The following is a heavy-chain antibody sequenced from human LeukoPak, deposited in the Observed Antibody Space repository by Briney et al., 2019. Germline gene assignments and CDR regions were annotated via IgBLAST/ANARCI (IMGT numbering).Heavy chain of an antibody. D-gene: IGHD3-16*02. V-gene: IGHV1-2*02. CDR1: GYTFIGYN. Sequence: ASVKVSCKASGYTFIGYNMHWLRQAPGQGLEWMGWTNPNSGGTDYAQKFRGRVTMTRDTSITTVYMELSRLTSDDTAVYYCAIIYVWGSYQPYYFDYWGQGTLVTVSS. J-gene: IGHJ4*02. CDR2: TNPNSGGT. CDR3: AIIYVWGSYQPYYFDY.